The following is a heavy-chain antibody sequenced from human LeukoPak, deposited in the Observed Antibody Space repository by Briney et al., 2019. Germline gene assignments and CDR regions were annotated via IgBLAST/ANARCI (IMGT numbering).Heavy chain of an antibody. CDR2: INPSGGST. CDR1: GYTFTSYY. V-gene: IGHV1-46*01. Sequence: ASVKVSCKASGYTFTSYYMHWERHAPGQGLEWMGIINPSGGSTSYAQKFQGRVTMTRDMSTSTVYMELSSLRSEDTAVYYCAREGTSTGSTYNWFDPWGQGTLVTVSS. D-gene: IGHD1-14*01. J-gene: IGHJ5*02. CDR3: AREGTSTGSTYNWFDP.